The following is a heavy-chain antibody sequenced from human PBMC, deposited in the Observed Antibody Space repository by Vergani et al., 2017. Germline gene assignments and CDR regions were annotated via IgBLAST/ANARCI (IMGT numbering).Heavy chain of an antibody. D-gene: IGHD5-24*01. CDR2: IKNTGDST. J-gene: IGHJ4*02. V-gene: IGHV3-23*01. CDR1: GFTFSSHA. CDR3: GRGSDNYN. Sequence: EVQLLQSEGAVVQPGGSLRLSCVASGFTFSSHAMSWVRQGHGQGLEWVSSIKNTGDSTQYADSVKGRFTISRDNSKNTLFLQMNSLRVEDAAVYYCGRGSDNYNWAQGTLVTVSS.